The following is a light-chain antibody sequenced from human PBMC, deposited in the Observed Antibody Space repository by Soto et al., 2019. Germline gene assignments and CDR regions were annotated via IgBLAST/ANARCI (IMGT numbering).Light chain of an antibody. CDR2: EDI. J-gene: IGLJ2*01. Sequence: QSALTQPASVYGSPEQSITISCTGSSSDVGRYNLVSWYQQHPGKAPKLIIYEDIERPSGVSNRFSGSKSGNTASLTISGLQTEDEADYYCCSYAGGTSVVFGGGTQLTVL. CDR3: CSYAGGTSVV. V-gene: IGLV2-23*01. CDR1: SSDVGRYNL.